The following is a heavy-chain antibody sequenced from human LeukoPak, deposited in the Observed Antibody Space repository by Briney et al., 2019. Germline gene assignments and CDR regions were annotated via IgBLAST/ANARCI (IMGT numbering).Heavy chain of an antibody. CDR1: GYTFTSYD. CDR3: ARDPSGSYFR. D-gene: IGHD1-26*01. Sequence: GASVKVSCKASGYTFTSYDINWVRQATGQGLEWMGWMNPNSGNTGYAQKFQGRVTMTRDTSTSTVYMELSSLRSEDTAVYYCARDPSGSYFRWGQGTLVTVSS. CDR2: MNPNSGNT. V-gene: IGHV1-8*01. J-gene: IGHJ4*02.